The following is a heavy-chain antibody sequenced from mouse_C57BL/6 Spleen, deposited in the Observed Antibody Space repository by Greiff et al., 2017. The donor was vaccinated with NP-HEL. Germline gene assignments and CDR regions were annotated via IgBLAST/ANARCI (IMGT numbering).Heavy chain of an antibody. CDR1: GYTFTSYT. V-gene: IGHV1-4*01. J-gene: IGHJ3*01. CDR3: ARRGAYDYDPAWFAY. CDR2: INPSSGYT. Sequence: QVQLQHSGAELARPGASVKMSCKASGYTFTSYTMHWVKQRPGQGLEWIGYINPSSGYTKYNQKFKDKATLTADKSSSTAYMQLSSLTSEDSAVYYCARRGAYDYDPAWFAYWGQGTLVTVSA. D-gene: IGHD2-4*01.